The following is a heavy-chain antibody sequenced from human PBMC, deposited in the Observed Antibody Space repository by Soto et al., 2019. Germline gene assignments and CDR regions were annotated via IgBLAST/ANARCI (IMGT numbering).Heavy chain of an antibody. V-gene: IGHV2-70*04. CDR2: VDWNDEE. J-gene: IGHJ4*02. CDR3: GRLKPLGPHYLDF. CDR1: GFSLRTPGMR. D-gene: IGHD1-26*01. Sequence: SGPTLVNPTQTLTLTGTVAGFSLRTPGMRVSWLRQPPRKALEWLGRVDWNDEEFFSTSLSTRLTISKDTSKNRVDPTLSNVDPVDTANYCCGRLKPLGPHYLDFWGQGALVTVSS.